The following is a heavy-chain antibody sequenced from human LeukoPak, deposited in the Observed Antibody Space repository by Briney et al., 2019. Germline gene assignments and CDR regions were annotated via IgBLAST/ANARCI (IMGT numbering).Heavy chain of an antibody. CDR2: ISSSGGTI. CDR1: GFTFSDYH. D-gene: IGHD3-9*01. CDR3: ARDLTPYGMDV. Sequence: GGSLRLSCAASGFTFSDYHMSWIRQAPGKGLEWVSYISSSGGTISYADSVKGRFTISRDNAKNSLYLQMNSLRAEDTAVYYCARDLTPYGMDVWGQGTTVTVSS. J-gene: IGHJ6*02. V-gene: IGHV3-11*04.